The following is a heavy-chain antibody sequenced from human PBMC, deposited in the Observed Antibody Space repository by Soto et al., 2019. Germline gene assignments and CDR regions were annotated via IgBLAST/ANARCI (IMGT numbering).Heavy chain of an antibody. D-gene: IGHD2-2*01. Sequence: QVQLVESGGGVVQPGRSLRLSCAASGFTFSSYGMLWVRQAPGKGLEWVADIWYDGSNKYYADSVKGRFTIPRDNSKNTLHLQMSSLRAEDTAVYYCARDARYCSSTSCSTDTARTTYYFGHWGQGTLVTVSS. CDR2: IWYDGSNK. CDR3: ARDARYCSSTSCSTDTARTTYYFGH. V-gene: IGHV3-33*01. J-gene: IGHJ4*02. CDR1: GFTFSSYG.